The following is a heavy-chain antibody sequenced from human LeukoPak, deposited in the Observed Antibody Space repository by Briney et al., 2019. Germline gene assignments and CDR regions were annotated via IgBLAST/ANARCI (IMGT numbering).Heavy chain of an antibody. J-gene: IGHJ4*02. CDR1: GFTFSSYE. CDR3: AKGYYGSGSYGWFDY. Sequence: GGSLRLSCAASGFTFSSYEMDWVRQAPGKGLEWVSYISSSGSTIYYADSVKGRFTISRDNAKNSLYLQMNSLRAEDTAVYSCAKGYYGSGSYGWFDYWGQGTLVTVSS. D-gene: IGHD3-10*01. CDR2: ISSSGSTI. V-gene: IGHV3-48*03.